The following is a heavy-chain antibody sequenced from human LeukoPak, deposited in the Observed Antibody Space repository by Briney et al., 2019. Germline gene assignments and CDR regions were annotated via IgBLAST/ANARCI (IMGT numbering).Heavy chain of an antibody. D-gene: IGHD4-17*01. CDR1: GFTFSSYG. CDR3: AKSPMTTVTTPGY. V-gene: IGHV3-33*06. CDR2: IWYDGSNK. J-gene: IGHJ4*02. Sequence: PGRSLRLSCAASGFTFSSYGMHWVRQAPGKGLEWVAVIWYDGSNKYYADSVKGRFTISRDNSKNTPYLQMSSLRAEDTAVYYCAKSPMTTVTTPGYWGQGTLVTVSS.